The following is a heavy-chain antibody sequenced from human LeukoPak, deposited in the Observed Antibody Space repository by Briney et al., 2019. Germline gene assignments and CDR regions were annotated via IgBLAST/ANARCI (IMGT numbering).Heavy chain of an antibody. V-gene: IGHV4-38-2*02. Sequence: SDTLSLTCTVSGYSISSDFYWGWIRQPPGKGLEWIGEINHSGSTNYNPSLKSRVTISVDTSKNQFSLKLSSVTAADTAVCYCARSTLAAAPLGYWGQGTLVTVSS. CDR3: ARSTLAAAPLGY. CDR2: INHSGST. D-gene: IGHD6-13*01. CDR1: GYSISSDFY. J-gene: IGHJ4*02.